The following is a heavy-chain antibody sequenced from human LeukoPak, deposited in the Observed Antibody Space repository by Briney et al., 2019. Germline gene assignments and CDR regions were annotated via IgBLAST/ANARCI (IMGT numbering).Heavy chain of an antibody. Sequence: PGGSLRLSCAASGFTFDDYAMHWVRQAPGKGLEWVSLISGDGGSTYYADSVKGRFTISRDNSKNSLYLQMNSLRTEDTALYYCAKAISTMIVVGNFDYWGQGTPVTVSS. CDR1: GFTFDDYA. J-gene: IGHJ4*02. CDR2: ISGDGGST. D-gene: IGHD3-22*01. V-gene: IGHV3-43*02. CDR3: AKAISTMIVVGNFDY.